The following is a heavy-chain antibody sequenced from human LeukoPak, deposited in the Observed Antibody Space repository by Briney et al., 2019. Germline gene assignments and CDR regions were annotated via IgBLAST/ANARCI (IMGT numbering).Heavy chain of an antibody. Sequence: GASVKVSCKASGYTFTSYGISWVRQDPGQGLEWMGWISAYNGNTNYAQKLQGRVTMTTDTSTSTAYMELRSLRSDDTAVYYCARDRSPAIVAPYYYGMDVWGQGTTVTVSS. CDR3: ARDRSPAIVAPYYYGMDV. J-gene: IGHJ6*02. V-gene: IGHV1-18*01. D-gene: IGHD3-22*01. CDR1: GYTFTSYG. CDR2: ISAYNGNT.